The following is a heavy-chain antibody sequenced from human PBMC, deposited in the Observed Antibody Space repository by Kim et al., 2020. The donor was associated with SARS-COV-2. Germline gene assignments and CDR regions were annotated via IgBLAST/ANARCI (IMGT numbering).Heavy chain of an antibody. V-gene: IGHV3-33*05. J-gene: IGHJ4*02. D-gene: IGHD6-13*01. CDR3: ARDTGYSSSWYRVRFDY. CDR1: GFTFSSYG. CDR2: ISYDGSNK. Sequence: GGSLRLSCAASGFTFSSYGMHWVRQAPGKGLEWVAVISYDGSNKYYADSVKGRFTISRDNSKNTLYLQMNSLRAEDTAVYYCARDTGYSSSWYRVRFDYWGQGTLVTVSS.